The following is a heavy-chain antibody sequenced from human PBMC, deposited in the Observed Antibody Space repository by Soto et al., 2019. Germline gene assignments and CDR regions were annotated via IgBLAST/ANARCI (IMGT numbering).Heavy chain of an antibody. J-gene: IGHJ6*02. CDR2: IIPILGIT. CDR3: AKDSRWLVRNYYYYALDV. V-gene: IGHV1-69*04. D-gene: IGHD6-19*01. Sequence: ASVKVSCKASGGTFSSYTISWVRQAPGQGLEWMGRIIPILGITNYAQKFQGRVTITADKSTSTAYMELSSLRSEDTAVYYCAKDSRWLVRNYYYYALDVWGQGTTVTVSS. CDR1: GGTFSSYT.